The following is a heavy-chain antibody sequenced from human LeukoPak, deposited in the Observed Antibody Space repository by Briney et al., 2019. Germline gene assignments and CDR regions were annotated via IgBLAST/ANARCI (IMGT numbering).Heavy chain of an antibody. V-gene: IGHV3-21*01. J-gene: IGHJ4*02. CDR3: ARGSYSSGWYDVDY. Sequence: PGGSLRLSCAASGFTLSSYTMNWVRQAPRKGLEWVSSITSSSSYIYYADSVKGRFTISRDNAKKSLYLQMNSLRAEDTAVYYCARGSYSSGWYDVDYWGQGTLVTVSS. CDR2: ITSSSSYI. CDR1: GFTLSSYT. D-gene: IGHD6-19*01.